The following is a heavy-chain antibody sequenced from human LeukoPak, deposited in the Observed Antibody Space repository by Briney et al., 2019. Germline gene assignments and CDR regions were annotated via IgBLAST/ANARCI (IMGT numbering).Heavy chain of an antibody. CDR3: ARNNGMDV. CDR2: VNRDGSET. Sequence: GGSLRLSCAASGFALSSHWMTWVRQVPGRGPEWVANVNRDGSETYYLDSVKGRFTISKDNAKNSLYLQMNSLRAEDTAFYHCARNNGMDVWGQGTTVIVSS. V-gene: IGHV3-7*03. J-gene: IGHJ6*02. CDR1: GFALSSHW.